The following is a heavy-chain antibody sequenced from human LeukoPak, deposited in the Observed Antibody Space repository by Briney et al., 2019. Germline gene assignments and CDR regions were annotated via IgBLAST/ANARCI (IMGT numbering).Heavy chain of an antibody. CDR1: GYTLTELS. D-gene: IGHD3-22*01. CDR2: FDPEDGEA. V-gene: IGHV1-24*01. J-gene: IGHJ4*02. CDR3: ATDAGDSSGYYYPSFDY. Sequence: ASVNVSCTVSGYTLTELSMHWVRQAPGKGLEWMGGFDPEDGEAIYAQKFQGRVTMTEDTSTDTAYMELSSLRSEDTAVYYCATDAGDSSGYYYPSFDYWGQGTLVTVSS.